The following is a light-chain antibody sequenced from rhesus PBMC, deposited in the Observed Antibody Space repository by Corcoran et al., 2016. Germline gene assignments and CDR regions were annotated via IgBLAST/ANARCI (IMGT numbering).Light chain of an antibody. CDR2: GAS. V-gene: IGKV3-24*04. J-gene: IGKJ2*01. CDR1: QSVGRY. CDR3: QQSSNLSHS. Sequence: ETVVTQSPATLSLSPGERATLSCRASQSVGRYLAWYQQKPGQAPRLLIYGASSRATGIPDRCSGSGAGTDFTLTISSLEPEEVGVYYCQQSSNLSHSFGQGTKVEIK.